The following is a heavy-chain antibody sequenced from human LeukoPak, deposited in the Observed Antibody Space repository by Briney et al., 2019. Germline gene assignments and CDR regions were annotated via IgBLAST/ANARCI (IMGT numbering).Heavy chain of an antibody. CDR2: ISWNSGSI. Sequence: GRSLRLSCAASGFTFDDYAMHWVRQAPGKGLEWVSGISWNSGSIGYAGSVKGRFTISRDNAKNSLYLQMNSLRAEDTALYYCAKDIFQYYYDSSGYYSDAFDIWGQGTMVTVSS. CDR3: AKDIFQYYYDSSGYYSDAFDI. V-gene: IGHV3-9*01. CDR1: GFTFDDYA. J-gene: IGHJ3*02. D-gene: IGHD3-22*01.